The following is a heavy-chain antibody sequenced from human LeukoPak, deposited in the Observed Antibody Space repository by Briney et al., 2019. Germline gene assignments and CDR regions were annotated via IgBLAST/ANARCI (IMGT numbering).Heavy chain of an antibody. CDR3: ATDILEVGATYYFGN. D-gene: IGHD1-26*01. CDR2: ISRIGDSI. J-gene: IGHJ4*02. Sequence: AGGSLRLSCAASGFTFSDYYMSWIRQAPGKGLEWLSYISRIGDSINYADSVKGRFTVSRDNAKNSLYLEVNSLRAEDTAVYYCATDILEVGATYYFGNWGQGTLVTVSS. CDR1: GFTFSDYY. V-gene: IGHV3-11*01.